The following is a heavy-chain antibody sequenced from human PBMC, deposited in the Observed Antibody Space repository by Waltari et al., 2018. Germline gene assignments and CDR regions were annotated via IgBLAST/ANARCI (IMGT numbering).Heavy chain of an antibody. J-gene: IGHJ5*02. D-gene: IGHD3-22*01. CDR3: ARERTWGSYDSRDSRGYRVKSRRFDL. V-gene: IGHV1-3*01. Sequence: QVQLLQSGAEVKKPGASVKVSCKASGYTLTHFAISWVRQAPGRGREWVGCFNGDDYDIHYSQKFQGRVTLTGDTSANIAYMELSSLTSEDTAIYYCARERTWGSYDSRDSRGYRVKSRRFDLWGQGTLVTVSS. CDR2: FNGDDYDI. CDR1: GYTLTHFA.